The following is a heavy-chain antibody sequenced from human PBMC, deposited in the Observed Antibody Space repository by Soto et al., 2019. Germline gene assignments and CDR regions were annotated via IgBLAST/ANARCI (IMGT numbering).Heavy chain of an antibody. Sequence: EVQLLESGGGLVQPGGSLRLSCEASGFTFSSYAMSWVRQAPGKGLEWVSAISSSVGSTYYADSVKGRFTISRDNSKNTLYLQMNGLRAEDTAVDYCAPTPEYGMDVWGQGTTVTVSS. CDR2: ISSSVGST. CDR1: GFTFSSYA. CDR3: APTPEYGMDV. J-gene: IGHJ6*02. V-gene: IGHV3-23*01.